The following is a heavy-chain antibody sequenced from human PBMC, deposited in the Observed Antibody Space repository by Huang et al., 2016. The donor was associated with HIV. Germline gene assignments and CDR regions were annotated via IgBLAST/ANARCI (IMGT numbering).Heavy chain of an antibody. V-gene: IGHV4-34*01. Sequence: QVRLDQWGAGLLKPSETLTLTCAVYGDSLSGFFWSWIRQSPGRGLEWIGEITQSGSTNDNPTLKSRGTIASDTSKKQFSLKWKAVTAEDTSTYYCARGRGTSWSFFDTWGQGSFVTVSS. D-gene: IGHD2-2*01. CDR3: ARGRGTSWSFFDT. J-gene: IGHJ5*02. CDR2: ITQSGST. CDR1: GDSLSGFF.